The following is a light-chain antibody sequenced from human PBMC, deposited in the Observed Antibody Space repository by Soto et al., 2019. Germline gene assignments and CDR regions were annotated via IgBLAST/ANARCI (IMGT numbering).Light chain of an antibody. J-gene: IGKJ1*01. CDR3: QQYNSYPWT. CDR2: KAS. V-gene: IGKV1-5*03. CDR1: QSISSW. Sequence: DIQMTQSPSTLSASVGDRVTITCRASQSISSWLAWYQQKPGKAPKLLIYKASSVESGVPSRFSGSGSGTEFTLTISSLQPDDFAAYYCQQYNSYPWTFGQGTKVEMK.